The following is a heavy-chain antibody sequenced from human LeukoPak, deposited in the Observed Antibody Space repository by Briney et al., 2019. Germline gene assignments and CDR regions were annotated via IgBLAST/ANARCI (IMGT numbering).Heavy chain of an antibody. D-gene: IGHD3-10*01. CDR2: INHSGST. CDR1: GGSFSGYY. CDR3: ARGDYYGSGNSDY. J-gene: IGHJ4*02. Sequence: PSETPSLTCAVYGGSFSGYYWSWLRQPPGKGLEWLGEINHSGSTNYNPSLKSRVTISVDTSKNQFSLKLSSVTAADTAVYYCARGDYYGSGNSDYWGQGTLVTVSA. V-gene: IGHV4-34*01.